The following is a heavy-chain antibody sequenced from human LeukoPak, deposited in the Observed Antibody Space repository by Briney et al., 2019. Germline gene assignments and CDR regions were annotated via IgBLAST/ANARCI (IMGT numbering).Heavy chain of an antibody. Sequence: PGGSLRLSCAASGFIFSDYPMTWVRQAPGKGLEWVSCITSSGTTIYYADSVKVRFTISRDIARNSLYLQMNSLRAEDTAVYYCARDPEYYYDSSGVRYYYFYMDVWGKGTTVTVSS. V-gene: IGHV3-11*04. J-gene: IGHJ6*03. D-gene: IGHD3-22*01. CDR3: ARDPEYYYDSSGVRYYYFYMDV. CDR1: GFIFSDYP. CDR2: ITSSGTTI.